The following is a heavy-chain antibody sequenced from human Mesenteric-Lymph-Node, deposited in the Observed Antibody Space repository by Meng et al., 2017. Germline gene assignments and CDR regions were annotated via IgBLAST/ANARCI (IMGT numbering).Heavy chain of an antibody. D-gene: IGHD2/OR15-2a*01. V-gene: IGHV3-11*04. CDR3: ARDHGFLNWFDP. J-gene: IGHJ5*02. CDR2: ISPTGGSL. CDR1: GFTFSDYY. Sequence: QGQLVESGGNLVKAGGSLRLSCAASGFTFSDYYMAWIRPPPGQGLEWVASISPTGGSLYYADSVKGRFSISRDNAKNSLSLEMNILRVEDTAVYYCARDHGFLNWFDPWGQGTLVTVSS.